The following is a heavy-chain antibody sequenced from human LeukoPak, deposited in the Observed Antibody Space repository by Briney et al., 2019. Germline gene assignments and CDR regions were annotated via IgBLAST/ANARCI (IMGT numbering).Heavy chain of an antibody. D-gene: IGHD2-15*01. CDR1: GYTFTAYY. CDR2: INPNSGGT. CDR3: ARDADCSGGSCHQAQYYYGMDV. V-gene: IGHV1-2*02. Sequence: ASVKVSCKASGYTFTAYYIHWVRQAPGQGLEWMGWINPNSGGTNYVQKFQGRVTMTRDTSISTAYMELSSLRSEDTAVYYCARDADCSGGSCHQAQYYYGMDVWGQGTTVTVSS. J-gene: IGHJ6*02.